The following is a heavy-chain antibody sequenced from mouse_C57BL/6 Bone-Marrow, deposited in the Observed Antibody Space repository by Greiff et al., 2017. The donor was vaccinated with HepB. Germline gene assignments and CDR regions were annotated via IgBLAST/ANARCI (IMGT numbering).Heavy chain of an antibody. J-gene: IGHJ2*01. D-gene: IGHD1-1*01. CDR1: GYTFTSYT. CDR3: ARHYYGRARDY. V-gene: IGHV1-4*01. CDR2: INPSSGYT. Sequence: VQLKESGAELARPGASVKMSCKASGYTFTSYTMHWVKQRPGQGLEWIGYINPSSGYTKYNQKFKDKATLTADKSSSTAYMQLSSLTSEDSAVYYCARHYYGRARDYWGQGTTLTVSS.